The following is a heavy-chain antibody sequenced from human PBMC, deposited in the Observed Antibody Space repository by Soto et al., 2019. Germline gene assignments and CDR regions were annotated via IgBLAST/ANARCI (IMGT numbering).Heavy chain of an antibody. V-gene: IGHV4-30-4*01. J-gene: IGHJ4*02. D-gene: IGHD2-15*01. Sequence: QVQLQESGPGLVKPSQTLSLTCAVSSGSISSSDSYWTWIRQPPGKGLEWVGLFYHTGSTSYNPSLKSRSTTSRDTSKNQFSLSLTSVTAADTAVYYCARGRYCSGGTCRYFDSWGQGTLVTVSS. CDR1: SGSISSSDSY. CDR2: FYHTGST. CDR3: ARGRYCSGGTCRYFDS.